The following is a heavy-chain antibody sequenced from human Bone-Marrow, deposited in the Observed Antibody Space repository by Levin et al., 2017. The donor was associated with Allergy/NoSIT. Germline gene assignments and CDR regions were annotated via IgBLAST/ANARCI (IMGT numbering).Heavy chain of an antibody. Sequence: SETLSLTCTVSGGSISSYYWSWIRQPPGKGLEWIGYIYYSGSTNYNPSLKSRVTISVDTSKNQFSLKLSSVTAADTAVYYCARDKVGYYDYVWGSYRTPGWYFDLWGRGTLVTVSS. CDR3: ARDKVGYYDYVWGSYRTPGWYFDL. CDR1: GGSISSYY. D-gene: IGHD3-16*02. J-gene: IGHJ2*01. V-gene: IGHV4-59*01. CDR2: IYYSGST.